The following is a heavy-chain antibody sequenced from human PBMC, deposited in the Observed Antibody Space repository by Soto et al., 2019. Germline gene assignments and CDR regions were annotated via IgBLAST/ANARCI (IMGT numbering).Heavy chain of an antibody. V-gene: IGHV1-69*01. CDR2: IIPVYGTP. J-gene: IGHJ6*02. CDR3: SIVTAYGMDV. D-gene: IGHD2-15*01. Sequence: QVQLEQSGAEVTKPGSSLKVSCKATGGTFNKYAISWVRQAPGKGLEWMAGIIPVYGTPNYAQRFQDRVTIIADESTTTAYMEVNSLTSEDTAIYYCSIVTAYGMDVWGPGTTVIVSS. CDR1: GGTFNKYA.